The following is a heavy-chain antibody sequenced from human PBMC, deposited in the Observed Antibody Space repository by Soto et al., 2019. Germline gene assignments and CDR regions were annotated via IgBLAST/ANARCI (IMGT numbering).Heavy chain of an antibody. CDR2: VSHDGRNT. V-gene: IGHV3-30*18. CDR3: AKGGRQWLVTSDFNF. J-gene: IGHJ4*02. CDR1: GFTFSDYA. Sequence: VQLVESGGGVVQPGRSLRLSCAASGFTFSDYAMHWVRQAPGKGLEWVAVVSHDGRNTPYADSVKGRFTISRDSSKNTVSLEMTSLRAEDTAVYYCAKGGRQWLVTSDFNFWGQGALVTFSS. D-gene: IGHD6-19*01.